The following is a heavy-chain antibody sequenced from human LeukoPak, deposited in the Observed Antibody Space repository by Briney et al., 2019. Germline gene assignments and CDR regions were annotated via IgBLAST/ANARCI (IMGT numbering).Heavy chain of an antibody. Sequence: ASVTVSCTASGYTFTSYAMHWVRQAPGQRLEWMGWINAGNGNTKYSQKFQGRVTITRDTSASTAYMELSSLRSEDTAVYYCARDYVDDIPMIKDYWGQGTLVTVSS. CDR2: INAGNGNT. CDR3: ARDYVDDIPMIKDY. J-gene: IGHJ4*02. CDR1: GYTFTSYA. D-gene: IGHD2-8*01. V-gene: IGHV1-3*01.